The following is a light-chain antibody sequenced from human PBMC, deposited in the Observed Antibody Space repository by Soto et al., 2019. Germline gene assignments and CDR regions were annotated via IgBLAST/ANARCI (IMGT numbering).Light chain of an antibody. CDR1: SSDVGGYKY. J-gene: IGLJ1*01. CDR2: EVN. Sequence: QSALTQPPSASGSPGQSVTISCTGTSSDVGGYKYVYCYHQHPGKAPEHMIFEVNKRPSGVPDRFSGSKSGNTASLTVSGLQAEEEADYYCSSYAGINNLGVFGTGTKVTVL. CDR3: SSYAGINNLGV. V-gene: IGLV2-8*01.